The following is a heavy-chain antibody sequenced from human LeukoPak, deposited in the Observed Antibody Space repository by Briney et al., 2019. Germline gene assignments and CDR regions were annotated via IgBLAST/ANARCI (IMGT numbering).Heavy chain of an antibody. J-gene: IGHJ4*02. V-gene: IGHV3-7*04. CDR3: ARGSGFVLDY. CDR2: IKQDGSEK. Sequence: GGSLRLSCAASGLTFTNYWMNWVRQAPGKGLEWVANIKQDGSEKYYVDSVKGRFTISRDNAKSSLSLQMNSLRAEDTAMYYCARGSGFVLDYWGQGTLVTVSS. CDR1: GLTFTNYW. D-gene: IGHD3-22*01.